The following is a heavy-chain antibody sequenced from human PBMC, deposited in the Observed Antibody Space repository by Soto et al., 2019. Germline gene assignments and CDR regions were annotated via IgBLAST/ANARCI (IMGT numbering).Heavy chain of an antibody. J-gene: IGHJ4*02. CDR3: VKPNNMGGNDYKFDQ. CDR2: ISADGSNK. V-gene: IGHV3-30*18. Sequence: QVQLVESGGGVVRPGRSLRLSCAASGFTFSTYGMQWVRQAPGKGLDWVAVISADGSNKDYVYAVRGRFTISRDNSEKTLYLQINILRDEATSVYYCVKPNNMGGNDYKFDQCGQGTLVTVSS. CDR1: GFTFSTYG. D-gene: IGHD5-12*01.